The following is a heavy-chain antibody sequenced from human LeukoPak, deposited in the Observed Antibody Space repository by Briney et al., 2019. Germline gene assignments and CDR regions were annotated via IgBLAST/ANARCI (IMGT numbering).Heavy chain of an antibody. D-gene: IGHD3-3*01. CDR1: GGSISSGDYY. CDR2: IYYSGST. Sequence: SETLSLTCTVSGGSISSGDYYWSWIRQPPGEGLEWIGYIYYSGSTYYNPSLKSRVTISVDTSKNQFSLKLSSVTAADTAVYYCARGAIFGVVLNTGYYFDYWGQGTLVTVSS. V-gene: IGHV4-30-4*08. J-gene: IGHJ4*02. CDR3: ARGAIFGVVLNTGYYFDY.